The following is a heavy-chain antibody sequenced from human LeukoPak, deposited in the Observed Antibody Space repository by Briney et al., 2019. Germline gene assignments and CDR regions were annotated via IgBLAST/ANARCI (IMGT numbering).Heavy chain of an antibody. CDR2: ITDSGGST. CDR3: ARGTIAAAGIDY. CDR1: GFTFSSYA. Sequence: GGSLRLSCAASGFTFSSYAMSWVRQAPGKGLEWVSSITDSGGSTYYADSVEGRFTISRDNAKNSLYLQMNSLRVEDTAVYYCARGTIAAAGIDYWGQGTLVTVSS. V-gene: IGHV3-23*01. J-gene: IGHJ4*02. D-gene: IGHD6-13*01.